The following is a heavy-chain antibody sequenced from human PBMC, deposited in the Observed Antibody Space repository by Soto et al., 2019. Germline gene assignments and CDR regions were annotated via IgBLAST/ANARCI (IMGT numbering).Heavy chain of an antibody. CDR3: ARDFKSGCYLWYYYGMDV. CDR2: ISSSGSTI. CDR1: GFTFSSYE. V-gene: IGHV3-48*03. J-gene: IGHJ6*02. Sequence: EVQLVESGGGLVQPGGSLRLSCAASGFTFSSYEMNWVRQAPGKGLEWVSYISSSGSTIYYADSVKGRFTISRDNAKNSLYLQMNSLRAEDTAVYYCARDFKSGCYLWYYYGMDVWGQGTTVTVSS. D-gene: IGHD1-26*01.